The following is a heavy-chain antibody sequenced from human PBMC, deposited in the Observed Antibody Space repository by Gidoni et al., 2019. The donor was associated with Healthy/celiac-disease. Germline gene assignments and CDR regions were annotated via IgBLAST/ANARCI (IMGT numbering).Heavy chain of an antibody. V-gene: IGHV4-34*01. J-gene: IGHJ4*02. CDR3: ARSNRKIQLWLWGVYYFDY. CDR1: GGSFSGYY. CDR2: INHSGST. D-gene: IGHD5-18*01. Sequence: QVQLQQWGAGLLKPSETLSLTCAVYGGSFSGYYWSWIRQPPGKGLEWIGEINHSGSTNYNPSLKSRVTISVDTSKNQFSLKLSSVTAADTAVYYCARSNRKIQLWLWGVYYFDYWGQGTLVTVSS.